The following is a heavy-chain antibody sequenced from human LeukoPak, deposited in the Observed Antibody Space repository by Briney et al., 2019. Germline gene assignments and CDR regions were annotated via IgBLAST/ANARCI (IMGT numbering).Heavy chain of an antibody. D-gene: IGHD3-16*01. J-gene: IGHJ3*02. Sequence: ASVKVSCKASGYTFTSYGISWVRQAPGQGLEWMGWISAYNGNTNYAQKLRGRVTMTTDTSTSTAYMELRSLRSDDTAVYYCARAPYDYVAFDIWGQGTMVTVSS. CDR1: GYTFTSYG. V-gene: IGHV1-18*01. CDR2: ISAYNGNT. CDR3: ARAPYDYVAFDI.